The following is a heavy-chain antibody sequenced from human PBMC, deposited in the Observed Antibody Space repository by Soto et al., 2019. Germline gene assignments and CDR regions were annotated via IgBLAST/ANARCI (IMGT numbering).Heavy chain of an antibody. CDR3: AAETPLWKWFDP. J-gene: IGHJ5*02. CDR1: GFTFTSSA. V-gene: IGHV1-58*01. CDR2: IVVGSGNT. Sequence: SVKVSCKASGFTFTSSAVQWVRQARGQRLEWIGWIVVGSGNTNYAQKFQERVTITRDMSTSTAYMELSSLRSEDTAVYYCAAETPLWKWFDPWGQGTLVTVPQ. D-gene: IGHD3-16*01.